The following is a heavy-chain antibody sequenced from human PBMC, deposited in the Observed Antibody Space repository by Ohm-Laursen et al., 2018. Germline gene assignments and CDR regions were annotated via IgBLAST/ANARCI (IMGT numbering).Heavy chain of an antibody. J-gene: IGHJ5*02. CDR2: ISSSGSTM. CDR3: ARYTYVFDP. CDR1: GFTFSDYY. V-gene: IGHV3-11*01. D-gene: IGHD5-18*01. Sequence: SLRPSCTASGFTFSDYYMTWIRQAPGKGLEWVSYISSSGSTMYHADSVKGRFTISRDNAKNSLYLQMNSLRAEDTAVYYCARYTYVFDPWGQGTLVTVSS.